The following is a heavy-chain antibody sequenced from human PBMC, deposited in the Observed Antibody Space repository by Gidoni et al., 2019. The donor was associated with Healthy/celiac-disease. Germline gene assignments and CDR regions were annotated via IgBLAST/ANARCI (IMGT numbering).Heavy chain of an antibody. Sequence: QVQLQESGPRLVKPSQTLSLTCTVSGGSISSGGYYWSWLRQHPGKGLELIGYIYYSGSTYYNQSLKSRVTISVDTSKNQFSLKLSSVTAADTAVYYCARGVVVVPARAFDIWGQGTMVTVSS. D-gene: IGHD2-2*01. CDR1: GGSISSGGYY. CDR2: IYYSGST. V-gene: IGHV4-31*03. CDR3: ARGVVVVPARAFDI. J-gene: IGHJ3*02.